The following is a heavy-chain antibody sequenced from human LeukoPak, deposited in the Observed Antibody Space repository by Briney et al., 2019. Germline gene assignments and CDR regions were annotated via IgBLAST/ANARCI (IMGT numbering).Heavy chain of an antibody. D-gene: IGHD6-13*01. CDR1: GFMFSTYS. J-gene: IGHJ3*02. V-gene: IGHV3-48*04. CDR3: AKGVSSSWSNDAFDI. Sequence: GGSLRLSCAASGFMFSTYSMSWVRQAPGKGLEWVSYIDSSGNTISYADSVKGRFTISRDNSKNTLYLQMNSLRTEDTAVYYCAKGVSSSWSNDAFDIWGQGTMVTVSS. CDR2: IDSSGNTI.